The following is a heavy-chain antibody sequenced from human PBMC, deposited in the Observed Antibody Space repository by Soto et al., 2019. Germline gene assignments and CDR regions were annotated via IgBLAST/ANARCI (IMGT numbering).Heavy chain of an antibody. CDR2: FYPGDPDV. Sequence: GESLKISCKGSGYRFISYWIAWVRQMPGKGLEWMGIFYPGDPDVRYSPSFQGQVTMSADKSISTAYLEWSSLKASDTAMYYCARRSAAGTNDYWGQGTLVTVSS. D-gene: IGHD1-1*01. CDR1: GYRFISYW. CDR3: ARRSAAGTNDY. V-gene: IGHV5-51*01. J-gene: IGHJ4*02.